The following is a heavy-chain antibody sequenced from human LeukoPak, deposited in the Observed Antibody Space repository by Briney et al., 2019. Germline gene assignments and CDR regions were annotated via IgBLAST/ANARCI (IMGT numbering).Heavy chain of an antibody. Sequence: ASVKVSCKASGGTFSSYAISWVRQAPGQGLEWMGGIIPIFGTANYAQKFQGRVTITADESTSTAYMELSSLRSEDTAVYYCARGVPSGNIVYYYYMDVWGKGTTVTVSS. D-gene: IGHD2/OR15-2a*01. V-gene: IGHV1-69*13. CDR3: ARGVPSGNIVYYYYMDV. CDR2: IIPIFGTA. J-gene: IGHJ6*03. CDR1: GGTFSSYA.